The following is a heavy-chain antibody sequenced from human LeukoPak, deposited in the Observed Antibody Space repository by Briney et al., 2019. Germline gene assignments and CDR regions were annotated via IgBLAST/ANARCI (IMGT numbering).Heavy chain of an antibody. CDR2: INHSGST. CDR3: ARVLEGSSGQHWYFDL. Sequence: SEALSLTCAVYGGSFSGYYWSWIRQPPGKGLEWIGEINHSGSTNYNPSLKSRVTISVDTSKKQFSLKLSSVTAADTAVYYCARVLEGSSGQHWYFDLWGRGTLVTVSS. J-gene: IGHJ2*01. D-gene: IGHD6-19*01. CDR1: GGSFSGYY. V-gene: IGHV4-34*01.